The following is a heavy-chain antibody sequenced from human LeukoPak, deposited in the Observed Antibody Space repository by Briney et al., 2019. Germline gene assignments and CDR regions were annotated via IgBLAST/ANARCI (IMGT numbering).Heavy chain of an antibody. V-gene: IGHV4-38-2*02. Sequence: SETLSLTCTVSGYSISSGYYWSWIRQPPGKGLEWIGEINHSGSTNYNPSLKSRVTISVDTSKNQFSLKLSSVTAADTAVYYCARQAAAAGIDYWGQGTLVTVSS. CDR1: GYSISSGYY. CDR2: INHSGST. D-gene: IGHD6-13*01. J-gene: IGHJ4*02. CDR3: ARQAAAAGIDY.